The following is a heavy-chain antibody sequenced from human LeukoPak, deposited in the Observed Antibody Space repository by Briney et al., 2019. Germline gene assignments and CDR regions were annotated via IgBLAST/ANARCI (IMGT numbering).Heavy chain of an antibody. CDR1: GYTFTSYG. D-gene: IGHD5-18*01. CDR2: IIPIFGTA. Sequence: SVKVSCKASGYTFTSYGISWVRQAPGQGLEWMGRIIPIFGTANYAQKFQGRVTITTDESTSTAYMELSSLRSEDTAVYYCARELQLWLQKWGQGTLVTVSS. V-gene: IGHV1-69*05. J-gene: IGHJ4*02. CDR3: ARELQLWLQK.